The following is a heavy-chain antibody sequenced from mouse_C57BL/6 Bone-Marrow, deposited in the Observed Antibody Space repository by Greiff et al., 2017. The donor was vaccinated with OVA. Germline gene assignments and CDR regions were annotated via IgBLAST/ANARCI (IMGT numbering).Heavy chain of an antibody. CDR1: GYTFTDYY. J-gene: IGHJ1*03. CDR2: IFPGSGST. CDR3: ARSKGFITTAYVRYFDV. V-gene: IGHV1-75*01. D-gene: IGHD1-1*01. Sequence: VQLQQSGPELVKPGASVKISCKASGYTFTDYYINWVKQRPGQGLEWIGWIFPGSGSTYYNEKFKGKATLTVDKSSSTAYMLLSSLTAEDSAVYFCARSKGFITTAYVRYFDVWGTGTTVTVSS.